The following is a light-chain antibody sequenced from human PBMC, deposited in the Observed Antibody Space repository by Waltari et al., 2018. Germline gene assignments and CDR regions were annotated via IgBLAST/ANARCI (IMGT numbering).Light chain of an antibody. V-gene: IGKV1-39*01. CDR1: QSISSY. CDR3: KQGYSTPFA. Sequence: DIQMTQSPSSLSASVGDRVTITCRASQSISSYFNWYQQKPGKAPKHLIYAASSLQSGVPSRFSGSGSGTDFTLTISSLQPEDCATYYCKQGYSTPFAFGPGTKVDIK. CDR2: AAS. J-gene: IGKJ3*01.